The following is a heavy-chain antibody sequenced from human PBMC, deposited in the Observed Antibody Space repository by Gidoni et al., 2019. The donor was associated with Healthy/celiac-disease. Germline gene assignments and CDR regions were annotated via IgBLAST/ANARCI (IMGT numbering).Heavy chain of an antibody. J-gene: IGHJ4*02. Sequence: QVQLQQWGAGLLKPSETLSLTCAVYGGSFGGYYWSWIRQPPGKGLEWIGEISHSGSTNYNPSLKSRVTISVDTSKNQFSLKLRSVTAADTAVYYCARHKLLDYWGQGTLVTVSS. V-gene: IGHV4-34*01. CDR3: ARHKLLDY. CDR1: GGSFGGYY. CDR2: ISHSGST.